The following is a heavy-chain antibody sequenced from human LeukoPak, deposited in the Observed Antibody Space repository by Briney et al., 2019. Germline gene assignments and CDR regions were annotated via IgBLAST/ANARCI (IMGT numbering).Heavy chain of an antibody. V-gene: IGHV3-7*01. CDR3: ARFGYSGWNLEY. Sequence: GGSLRLSCAASGFSFRDFWMTCVRQAPGKGLEWVANINQGGSVKYYVDSVKGRFIISRDDAESSLYVQKNSLRDEDTAVYYCARFGYSGWNLEYWGQGTLVTVSS. J-gene: IGHJ4*02. D-gene: IGHD5-12*01. CDR1: GFSFRDFW. CDR2: INQGGSVK.